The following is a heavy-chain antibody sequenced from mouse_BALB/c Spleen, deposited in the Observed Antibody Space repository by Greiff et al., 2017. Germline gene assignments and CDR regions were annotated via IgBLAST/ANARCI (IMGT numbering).Heavy chain of an antibody. Sequence: VMLVESGPGLVAPSQSLSITCTVSGFSLTSYGVHWVRQPPGKGLEWLGVIWAGGSTNYNSALMSRLSISKDNSKSQVFLKMNSLQTDDTAMYYCARDGGYDGRFAYWGQGTLVTVSA. V-gene: IGHV2-9*02. J-gene: IGHJ3*01. CDR1: GFSLTSYG. D-gene: IGHD2-14*01. CDR2: IWAGGST. CDR3: ARDGGYDGRFAY.